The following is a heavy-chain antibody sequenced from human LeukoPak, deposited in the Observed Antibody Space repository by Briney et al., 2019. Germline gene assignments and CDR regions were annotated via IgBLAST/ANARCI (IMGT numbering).Heavy chain of an antibody. J-gene: IGHJ4*02. CDR1: GFTFSSCA. V-gene: IGHV3-23*01. CDR3: AQGERTNSIVVVVAAIGLLDY. D-gene: IGHD2-15*01. CDR2: ISGSGVST. Sequence: GGSLRLSCAASGFTFSSCAMSWVRQAPGKGLEWVSGISGSGVSTYYADSVKGRFTISRDNSKNTLYLQMNSLRAEDTAVYYCAQGERTNSIVVVVAAIGLLDYWGQGTLVTVSS.